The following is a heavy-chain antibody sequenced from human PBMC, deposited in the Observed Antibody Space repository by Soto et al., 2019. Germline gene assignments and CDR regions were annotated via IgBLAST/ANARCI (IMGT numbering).Heavy chain of an antibody. J-gene: IGHJ4*02. CDR3: ARGRYGDY. CDR2: ISAHNGNT. CDR1: GYIFTSYG. D-gene: IGHD4-17*01. V-gene: IGHV1-18*01. Sequence: QAHLVQSGTEVKKPGASVKVSCKGSGYIFTSYGIAWVRQAPGQGLEWMGWISAHNGNTEYEQKFQGRVTVTRDTSTSTAYLELRSLRSDDTALYYCARGRYGDYWGQGALVTVSS.